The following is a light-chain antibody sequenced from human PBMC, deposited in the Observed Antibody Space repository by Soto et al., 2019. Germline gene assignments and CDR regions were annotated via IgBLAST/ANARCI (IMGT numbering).Light chain of an antibody. CDR1: QSISSW. CDR3: QQFHSFSPT. CDR2: KAS. V-gene: IGKV1-5*03. Sequence: DIQMTQSPSTLSASVGDRVTITCRASQSISSWLAWYQQKPGKAPKLLIYKASSLESGVPSRFSGSGSATEFTLTISSLQPDDYCQQFHSFSPTFGQGTKVEIK. J-gene: IGKJ1*01.